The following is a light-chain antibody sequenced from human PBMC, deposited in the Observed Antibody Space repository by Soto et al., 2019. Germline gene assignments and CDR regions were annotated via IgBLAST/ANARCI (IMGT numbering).Light chain of an antibody. CDR2: CAS. Sequence: EIVLTQSPGTLSLSPGERATLSCRASQSISSSYLAWYQQKPGQAPSLLIYCASRRATDIPDRFSGSGSGTDFNLTISRLEPEGFAVYYCQQYGSSLYTFGQGTKLEI. CDR1: QSISSSY. CDR3: QQYGSSLYT. V-gene: IGKV3-20*01. J-gene: IGKJ2*01.